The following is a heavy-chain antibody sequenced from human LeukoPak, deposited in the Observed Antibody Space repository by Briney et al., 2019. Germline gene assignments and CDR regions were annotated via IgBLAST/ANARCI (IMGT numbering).Heavy chain of an antibody. D-gene: IGHD3-9*01. V-gene: IGHV4-34*01. CDR2: INHSGST. Sequence: PSETLSLTCAVYTGSFSRYSWTWIRQPPGKGLEWIGEINHSGSTNYNPSLKSRVTISVDTSKNQFSLKLSSVTAADTAVYYCAGGGGPRLGAGGNDILTGQPYYFDYWGQGTLVTVSS. CDR1: TGSFSRYS. CDR3: AGGGGPRLGAGGNDILTGQPYYFDY. J-gene: IGHJ4*02.